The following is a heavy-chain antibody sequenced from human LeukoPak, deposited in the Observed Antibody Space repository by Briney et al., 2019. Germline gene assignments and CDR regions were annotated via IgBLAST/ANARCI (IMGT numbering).Heavy chain of an antibody. CDR1: GGSISSGDYY. CDR3: ARGRSGVAAAGINGWFDP. Sequence: SQTLSLTCTVSGGSISSGDYYWSRIRQPPGKGLEGSVYIYYSGSTYYNPSLKSRVTISVDTSKNQFSLKLSSVTAADTAVYYCARGRSGVAAAGINGWFDPWGQGTLVTVSS. J-gene: IGHJ5*02. CDR2: IYYSGST. D-gene: IGHD6-13*01. V-gene: IGHV4-30-4*08.